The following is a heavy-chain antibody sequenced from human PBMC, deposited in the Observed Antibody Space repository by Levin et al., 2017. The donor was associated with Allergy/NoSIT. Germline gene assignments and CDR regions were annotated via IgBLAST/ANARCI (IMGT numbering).Heavy chain of an antibody. Sequence: GSLRLSCTVSGGSITSTYYYWGWIRQPPGKGLEWIGSIYYSGSTYYNPSLKSRVTISLDTSKNQFSPKLSSVTAADTAVYYCARYYYDGSGYLGGFDYWGQGTLVTVSS. J-gene: IGHJ4*02. CDR2: IYYSGST. CDR1: GGSITSTYYY. D-gene: IGHD3-22*01. V-gene: IGHV4-39*01. CDR3: ARYYYDGSGYLGGFDY.